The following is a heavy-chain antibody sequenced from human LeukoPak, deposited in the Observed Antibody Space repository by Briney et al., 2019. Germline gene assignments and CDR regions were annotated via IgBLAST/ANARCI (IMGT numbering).Heavy chain of an antibody. V-gene: IGHV2-5*02. CDR1: GFSLTTPAVA. D-gene: IGHD5-18*01. CDR3: AHADTAMVHIDY. Sequence: SGPTLVNPTQTLTLTCTFSGFSLTTPAVAVGWFRQPPGKALEWLALIYWDDDKRYSPSLKTRLTITKDIFKNQVVLTMTNMDPVDTATYYCAHADTAMVHIDYWGQGTLVTVSS. J-gene: IGHJ4*02. CDR2: IYWDDDK.